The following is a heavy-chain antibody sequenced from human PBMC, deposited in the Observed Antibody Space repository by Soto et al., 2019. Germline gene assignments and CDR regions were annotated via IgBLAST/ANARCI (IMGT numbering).Heavy chain of an antibody. CDR3: ARDWELLLSFDP. CDR1: GGSISSYY. CDR2: IYTSGST. Sequence: SETLSLTRTVSGGSISSYYWSWIRQPAGKGLEWIGRIYTSGSTNYNPSLKSRVTMSVDTSKNQFSLKLSSVTAADTAVYYCARDWELLLSFDPWGQGTLVTVSS. J-gene: IGHJ5*02. D-gene: IGHD1-26*01. V-gene: IGHV4-4*07.